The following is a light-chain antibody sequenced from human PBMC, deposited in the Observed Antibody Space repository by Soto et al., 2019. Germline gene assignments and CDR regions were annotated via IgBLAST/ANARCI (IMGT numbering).Light chain of an antibody. Sequence: EIVLTQSPGTLSLSPGARATLSCRASQSVSSSYLAWYQQKPGQAPRLLIYGASSRATDIPDRFSGSGSGTDFTLTISRLEPEDFAVYYCQQYGGSRAFGQGTKVEIK. CDR2: GAS. CDR3: QQYGGSRA. V-gene: IGKV3-20*01. J-gene: IGKJ1*01. CDR1: QSVSSSY.